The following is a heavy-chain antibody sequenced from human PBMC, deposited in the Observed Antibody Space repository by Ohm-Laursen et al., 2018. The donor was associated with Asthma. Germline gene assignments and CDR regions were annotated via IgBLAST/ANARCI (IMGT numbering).Heavy chain of an antibody. Sequence: SVKVSCKASGYTFTSYGISWVRQAPGQGLEWMGGIIPIFGTANYAQKFQGRVTITADESTSTAYMELSSLRSEDTAVYYCAREGPYNWNDVVNYYGMDVWGQGTTVTVSS. V-gene: IGHV1-69*13. J-gene: IGHJ6*02. D-gene: IGHD1-1*01. CDR3: AREGPYNWNDVVNYYGMDV. CDR2: IIPIFGTA. CDR1: GYTFTSYG.